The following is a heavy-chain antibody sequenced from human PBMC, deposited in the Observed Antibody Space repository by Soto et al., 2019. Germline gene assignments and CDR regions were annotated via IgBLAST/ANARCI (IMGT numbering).Heavy chain of an antibody. Sequence: PGESLKISCKGSGYSFTSYWIGWVRQMPGKGLEWMGIIYPGDSDTRYSPSFQGQVTISADKSISTAYLQWSSLKASDTAMYYCAISPGRYSYYLNEIDYWGQGTLVTVSS. CDR1: GYSFTSYW. J-gene: IGHJ4*02. V-gene: IGHV5-51*01. CDR2: IYPGDSDT. CDR3: AISPGRYSYYLNEIDY. D-gene: IGHD5-18*01.